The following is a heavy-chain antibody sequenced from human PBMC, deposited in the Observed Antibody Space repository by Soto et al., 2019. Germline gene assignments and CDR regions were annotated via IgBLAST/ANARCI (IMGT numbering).Heavy chain of an antibody. CDR2: IYATGTT. CDR3: VRDGTKTLRDWFDP. D-gene: IGHD1-1*01. V-gene: IGHV4-4*07. CDR1: GASISGFY. J-gene: IGHJ5*02. Sequence: ETLSLTCTVSGASISGFYWSWIRKSAGKGLEWIGRIYATGTTDYNPSLKSRVMTSVDTSKKQFSLKLRSVTAADTAVYYCVRDGTKTLRDWFDPWGQGISVTVSS.